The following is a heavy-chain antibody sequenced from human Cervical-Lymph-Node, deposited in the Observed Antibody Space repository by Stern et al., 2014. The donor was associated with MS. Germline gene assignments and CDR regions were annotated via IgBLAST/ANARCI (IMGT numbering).Heavy chain of an antibody. Sequence: VQLVEPGGGVVQPGRSLRLSCAASGFTFSSYGMHWVRQAPGKGLEWVAVIRYDGSNKYYADSVKGRFTISRDNSKNTLYLQMNSLRAEDTAVYYCARDGGTTRDFDYWGQGTLVTVSS. CDR1: GFTFSSYG. CDR3: ARDGGTTRDFDY. CDR2: IRYDGSNK. J-gene: IGHJ4*02. D-gene: IGHD4-17*01. V-gene: IGHV3-33*01.